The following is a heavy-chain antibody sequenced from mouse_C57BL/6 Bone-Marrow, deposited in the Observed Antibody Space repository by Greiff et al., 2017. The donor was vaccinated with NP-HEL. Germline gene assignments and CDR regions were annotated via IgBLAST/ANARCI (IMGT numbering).Heavy chain of an antibody. J-gene: IGHJ1*03. D-gene: IGHD1-1*01. CDR2: IRSKSSNYAT. V-gene: IGHV10-3*01. CDR3: VRAVYYCGSNPYWYFDV. Sequence: EVQLVESGGGLVQPKGSLKLSCAASGFTFNTYAMHWVRQAPGKGLEWVARIRSKSSNYATYYADSVKDRFTISKDDSQSILYLQMNNLKTEDTAMYYCVRAVYYCGSNPYWYFDVWGTGTTVTVSS. CDR1: GFTFNTYA.